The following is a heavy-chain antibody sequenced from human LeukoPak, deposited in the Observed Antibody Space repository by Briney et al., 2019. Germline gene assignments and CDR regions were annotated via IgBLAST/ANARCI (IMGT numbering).Heavy chain of an antibody. V-gene: IGHV4-34*01. CDR1: GLTFSSHW. D-gene: IGHD6-19*01. J-gene: IGHJ4*02. Sequence: GSLRLSCAASGLTFSSHWMHWIRQPPGKGLEWIGEINHSGSTNYNPSLKSRVTISVDTSKNQFSLKLSSVTAADTAVYYCARGPTHPLVAGIFDYWGQGTLVTVSS. CDR2: INHSGST. CDR3: ARGPTHPLVAGIFDY.